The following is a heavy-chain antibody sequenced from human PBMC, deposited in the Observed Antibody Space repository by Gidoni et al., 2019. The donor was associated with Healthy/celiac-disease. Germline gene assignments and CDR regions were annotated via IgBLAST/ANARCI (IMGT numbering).Heavy chain of an antibody. J-gene: IGHJ4*02. D-gene: IGHD4-17*01. CDR2: INPNGYTT. V-gene: IGHV1-46*03. CDR1: VFRFTNYY. CDR3: TRDEPYGDLTPRYFFDY. Sequence: QVQLLQSGSEVKKPGASVKVSCKASVFRFTNYYIHWVRQAPGQGLEWMGIINPNGYTTTYAQNFEGRITMTRDTSTSTVYMELSSLRSDDTAVYYCTRDEPYGDLTPRYFFDYWGQGTLVAVSS.